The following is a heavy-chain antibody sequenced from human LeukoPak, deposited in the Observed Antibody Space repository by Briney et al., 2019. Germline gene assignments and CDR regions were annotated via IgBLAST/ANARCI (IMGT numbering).Heavy chain of an antibody. CDR3: ARDSGIAAAGSGFDY. J-gene: IGHJ4*02. CDR1: GGSINSGSYY. Sequence: SETLSLTCTVSGGSINSGSYYWHWIRQPAGKGLEWIGRIYTSGSTNYNPSLKSRVTISVDTSKNQFSMKLSSVTAADTAVYYCARDSGIAAAGSGFDYWGQGTLVTVSS. V-gene: IGHV4-61*02. CDR2: IYTSGST. D-gene: IGHD6-13*01.